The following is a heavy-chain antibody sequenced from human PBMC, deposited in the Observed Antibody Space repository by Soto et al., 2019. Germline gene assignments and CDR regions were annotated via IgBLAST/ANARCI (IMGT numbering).Heavy chain of an antibody. J-gene: IGHJ6*02. D-gene: IGHD2-15*01. CDR3: ARGGVAPDRTYYYYGMDV. V-gene: IGHV1-69*12. CDR1: GGTFSSYA. CDR2: IIPIFGTA. Sequence: QVQLVQSGAEVKKPGSSVKVSCKASGGTFSSYAISWVRQAPGQGLEWMGGIIPIFGTANYAQKFQGRVTITADESTSTAYMELSSLRSEDTAVYYCARGGVAPDRTYYYYGMDVWGQGTTVTVSS.